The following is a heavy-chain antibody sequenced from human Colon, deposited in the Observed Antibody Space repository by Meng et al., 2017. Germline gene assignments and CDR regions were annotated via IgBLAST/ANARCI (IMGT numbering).Heavy chain of an antibody. Sequence: QVQIQQGGAGRLKPSETLSLTCAVSGGSFSGFYWSWIRQPPGKGLEWIGEIDHFGISNYNSSLKGRLTMSVDTSKKQISLTLTSVTAADTAVYYCATGLRHGDWFDPWGPGTLVTVSS. CDR1: GGSFSGFY. CDR3: ATGLRHGDWFDP. V-gene: IGHV4-34*02. CDR2: IDHFGIS. D-gene: IGHD4-17*01. J-gene: IGHJ5*02.